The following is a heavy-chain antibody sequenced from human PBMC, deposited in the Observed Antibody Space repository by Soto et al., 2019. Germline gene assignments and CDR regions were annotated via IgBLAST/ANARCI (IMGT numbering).Heavy chain of an antibody. CDR1: GFTFSSYA. CDR3: ASRGDGYHPEI. J-gene: IGHJ4*02. Sequence: QVQLVESGGGVVQPGRSLRLSCAASGFTFSSYAMHWVRQAPGKGLEWVAVISYDGSNKYYADSVKGRFTISRDNSKNTLYLQMNSLRAEDTAVYYCASRGDGYHPEIWGQGTLVTVSS. CDR2: ISYDGSNK. D-gene: IGHD5-12*01. V-gene: IGHV3-30-3*01.